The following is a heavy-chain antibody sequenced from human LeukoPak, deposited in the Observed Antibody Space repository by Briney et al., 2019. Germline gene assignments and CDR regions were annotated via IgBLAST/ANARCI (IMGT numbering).Heavy chain of an antibody. J-gene: IGHJ4*02. CDR2: IYYSGST. V-gene: IGHV4-59*08. Sequence: SETLSLTCTVSGGSISSYYWSWIRQPPGKGLEWIGYIYYSGSTNYNPSLKSRVTISVDTSKNQFSLKLSSVTAADTAVYYCARQGVRGVKGYYFDYWGQGTLVTVSS. CDR3: ARQGVRGVKGYYFDY. D-gene: IGHD3-10*01. CDR1: GGSISSYY.